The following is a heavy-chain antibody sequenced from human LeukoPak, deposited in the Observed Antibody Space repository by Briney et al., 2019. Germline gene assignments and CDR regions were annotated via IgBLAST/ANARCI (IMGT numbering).Heavy chain of an antibody. D-gene: IGHD2-2*01. CDR3: ARVWREDIVVVPAAMFDY. Sequence: SETLSLTCTVSGVSISSYYWCWIRQPPRKGLEWIGIMYYSGSTYYNPSLTSRVTISVDTSKNQFSLKLSSVPAAATAVYYCARVWREDIVVVPAAMFDYWGQGTLVTVSS. CDR2: MYYSGST. J-gene: IGHJ4*02. V-gene: IGHV4-39*07. CDR1: GVSISSYY.